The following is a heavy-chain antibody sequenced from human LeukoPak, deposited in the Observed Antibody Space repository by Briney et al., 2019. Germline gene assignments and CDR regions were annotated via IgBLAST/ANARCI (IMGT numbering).Heavy chain of an antibody. CDR3: ARGSDTAAGLY. J-gene: IGHJ4*02. CDR1: GGSISSGDYY. Sequence: SETLSLTCTVSGGSISSGDYYWSWIRQPPGKGLEWIGYIYYSGSTYYNPSLKSRVTISVDTSKNQFSLKLSSVTAADTAVYYCARGSDTAAGLYWGQGTLVTVSS. V-gene: IGHV4-30-4*01. D-gene: IGHD6-13*01. CDR2: IYYSGST.